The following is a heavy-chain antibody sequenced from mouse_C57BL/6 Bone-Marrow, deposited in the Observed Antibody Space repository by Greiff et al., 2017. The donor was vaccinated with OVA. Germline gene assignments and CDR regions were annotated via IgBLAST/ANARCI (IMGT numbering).Heavy chain of an antibody. CDR1: GFTFSDYY. CDR2: ISNGGGST. V-gene: IGHV5-12*01. CDR3: ARHRFDYCSSHDY. Sequence: EVQLVESGGGLVQPGGSLKLSCAASGFTFSDYYMYWVRQTPEKRLEWVAYISNGGGSTYYPDTVKGRFTISRDNAKNTLYLQMSRLKSEDTAMDYCARHRFDYCSSHDYWGQGTTLTVSS. J-gene: IGHJ2*01. D-gene: IGHD1-1*01.